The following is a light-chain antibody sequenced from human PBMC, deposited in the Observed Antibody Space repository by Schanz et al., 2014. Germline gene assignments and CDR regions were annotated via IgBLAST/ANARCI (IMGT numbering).Light chain of an antibody. Sequence: QSALTQPPSASGSPGQSVTISCTGTSNDVGRYDYVSWYQQHPGKAPKLIISDVTRRPSGVPDRFSGSKSGNTASLTISGLQAEDEADYYCSSYAGSNIVVFGGGTKLTVL. J-gene: IGLJ2*01. CDR3: SSYAGSNIVV. V-gene: IGLV2-8*01. CDR1: SNDVGRYDY. CDR2: DVT.